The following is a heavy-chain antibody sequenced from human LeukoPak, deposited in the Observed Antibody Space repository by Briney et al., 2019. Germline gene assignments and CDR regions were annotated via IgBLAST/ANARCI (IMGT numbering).Heavy chain of an antibody. CDR3: ARGHVEIATITHFDY. D-gene: IGHD5-24*01. V-gene: IGHV4-38-2*01. Sequence: SETLSLICPVSGYSISSGYYWGWIRPPPGKGLEWIGSIYHSGSTYYNPSLKSRVTISVDTSKNQFSLMLSSVTAADTSVYYCARGHVEIATITHFDYWGQGTLVTVSS. CDR2: IYHSGST. CDR1: GYSISSGYY. J-gene: IGHJ4*02.